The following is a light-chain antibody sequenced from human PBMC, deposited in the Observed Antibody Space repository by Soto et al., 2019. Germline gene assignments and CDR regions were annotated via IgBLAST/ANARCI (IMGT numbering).Light chain of an antibody. Sequence: EIVLTQSPGTLSLSPGERATLSCRASQSVSSNLAWYQQKPGQAPRLLIYGASTRATGIPARFSAWGSGTDFTLTISRVDPADFAFYYCQQYFTSPITFGQGTRLEIK. CDR1: QSVSSN. J-gene: IGKJ5*01. CDR3: QQYFTSPIT. V-gene: IGKV3-20*01. CDR2: GAS.